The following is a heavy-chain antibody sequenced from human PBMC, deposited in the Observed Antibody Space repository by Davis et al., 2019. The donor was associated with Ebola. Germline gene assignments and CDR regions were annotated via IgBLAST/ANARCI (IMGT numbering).Heavy chain of an antibody. J-gene: IGHJ6*02. Sequence: PSETLSLTCTVSGGSISSYYWSWIRQPPGKGLEWIGYIYYSGSTNYNPSLKSRVTISVDTSKNQFSLKLSSVTAADTAVYYCARAAMAPYYYHAMDVWGQGTTVSVSS. V-gene: IGHV4-59*08. CDR2: IYYSGST. CDR1: GGSISSYY. CDR3: ARAAMAPYYYHAMDV. D-gene: IGHD5-18*01.